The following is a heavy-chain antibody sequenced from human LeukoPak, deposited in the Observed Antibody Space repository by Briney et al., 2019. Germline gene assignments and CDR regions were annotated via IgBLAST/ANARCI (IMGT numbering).Heavy chain of an antibody. CDR3: ARGPYSSSQFDP. CDR2: IIPIFGTA. Sequence: SVKVSCKASGGTFSSYAISWVRQAPGQGLEWMGGIIPIFGTANYAQRFQGRVTITADESTSTAYMELSSLRSEDTAVYYCARGPYSSSQFDPWGQGTLVTVSS. CDR1: GGTFSSYA. D-gene: IGHD6-13*01. V-gene: IGHV1-69*01. J-gene: IGHJ5*02.